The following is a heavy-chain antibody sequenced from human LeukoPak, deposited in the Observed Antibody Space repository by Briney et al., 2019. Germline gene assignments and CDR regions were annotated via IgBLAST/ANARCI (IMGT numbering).Heavy chain of an antibody. J-gene: IGHJ4*02. V-gene: IGHV3-23*01. CDR1: GFTFSTYA. Sequence: PGGSLRLSCAASGFTFSTYAMSWVRQAPGKGLEWVSAIGGRGVSTSCADSVRGRFTISRDNSKNTLYLQMNSLRAEDTAVYYCAKAASGNWNDVSDYWGQGTLVTVSS. CDR3: AKAASGNWNDVSDY. D-gene: IGHD1-1*01. CDR2: IGGRGVST.